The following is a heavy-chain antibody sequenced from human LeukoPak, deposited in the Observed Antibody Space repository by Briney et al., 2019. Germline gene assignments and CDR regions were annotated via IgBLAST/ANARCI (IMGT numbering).Heavy chain of an antibody. V-gene: IGHV4-39*01. CDR1: GGSISSSSYY. J-gene: IGHJ4*02. D-gene: IGHD2-15*01. CDR3: ARLGGYCSGGSCYSFFDY. CDR2: IYYSGST. Sequence: SETLSLTCTVSGGSISSSSYYWGWIRQPPGKGLEWIGSIYYSGSTYYNPSLKSRVTISVDTSKNQSSLKLSSVTAADTAVYYCARLGGYCSGGSCYSFFDYWGQGTLATVSS.